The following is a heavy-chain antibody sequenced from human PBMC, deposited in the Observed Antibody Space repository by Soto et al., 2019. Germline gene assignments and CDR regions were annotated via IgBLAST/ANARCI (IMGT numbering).Heavy chain of an antibody. V-gene: IGHV4-59*01. J-gene: IGHJ4*02. CDR2: IYYSGST. CDR3: ARGNYHDSSGYNHY. Sequence: PSETLSLTCTVSGGSFSSYYWGWIRQPPGKGLEWIGYIYYSGSTNYNPSLKSRVTISVDTSKNQFSLKLSSVTAADTAVYYCARGNYHDSSGYNHYSGQATLVTVSS. CDR1: GGSFSSYY. D-gene: IGHD3-22*01.